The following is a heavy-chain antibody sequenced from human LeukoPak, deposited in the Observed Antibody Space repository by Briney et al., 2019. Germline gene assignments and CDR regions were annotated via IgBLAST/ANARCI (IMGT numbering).Heavy chain of an antibody. V-gene: IGHV3-30-3*01. D-gene: IGHD6-13*01. Sequence: GGSLRLSCAASGFTFSSYAMHWVRQAPGKGLEWVAVISYDGSNKYYADSVKGRFTISRDNSKNTLYQQMNSLRAEDTAVFYCAREGLYSSSWYIDYWGQGTLVTVSS. J-gene: IGHJ4*02. CDR1: GFTFSSYA. CDR3: AREGLYSSSWYIDY. CDR2: ISYDGSNK.